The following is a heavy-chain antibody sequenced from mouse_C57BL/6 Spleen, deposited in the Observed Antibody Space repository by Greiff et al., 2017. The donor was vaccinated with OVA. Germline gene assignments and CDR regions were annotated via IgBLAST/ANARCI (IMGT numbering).Heavy chain of an antibody. D-gene: IGHD6-1*01. CDR2: ISSGSSTI. Sequence: EVKLMESGGGLVKPGGSLKLSCAASGFTFSDYGMHWVRQAPEKGLEWVAYISSGSSTIYYADTVKGRFTISRDNAKNTLFLQMTSLRSEDTAMYYCAKPHYYYAMDYWGQGTSVTVSS. CDR1: GFTFSDYG. CDR3: AKPHYYYAMDY. J-gene: IGHJ4*01. V-gene: IGHV5-17*01.